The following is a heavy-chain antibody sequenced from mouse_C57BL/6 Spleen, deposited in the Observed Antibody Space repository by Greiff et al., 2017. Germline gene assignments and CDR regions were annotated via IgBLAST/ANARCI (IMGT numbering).Heavy chain of an antibody. CDR1: GFSLTSYA. Sequence: VKLMESGPGLVAPSQSLSITCTVSGFSLTSYAISWVRQPPGKGLEWLGVIWTGGGTNYNSALKSRLSISKDNSKSHVFLKMNSLQTDDTARYYCARNRGSNYEYFDVWGTGTTVTVSS. CDR3: ARNRGSNYEYFDV. D-gene: IGHD2-5*01. J-gene: IGHJ1*03. V-gene: IGHV2-9-1*01. CDR2: IWTGGGT.